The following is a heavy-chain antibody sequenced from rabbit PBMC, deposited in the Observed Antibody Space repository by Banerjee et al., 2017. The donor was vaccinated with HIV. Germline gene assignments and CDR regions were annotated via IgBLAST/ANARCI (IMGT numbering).Heavy chain of an antibody. CDR2: MHADSVGST. CDR3: ARDSAGREDFNL. Sequence: QDQLEESGGDLVKPEGSLTLTCTASGFSFSNKYVMCWVRQAPGKGLEWIACMHADSVGSTYYASWAKGRFTISKTSSTTVTLQMTSLTAADTATYFCARDSAGREDFNLWGPGTLVTV. CDR1: GFSFSNKYV. J-gene: IGHJ4*01. D-gene: IGHD4-1*01. V-gene: IGHV1S45*01.